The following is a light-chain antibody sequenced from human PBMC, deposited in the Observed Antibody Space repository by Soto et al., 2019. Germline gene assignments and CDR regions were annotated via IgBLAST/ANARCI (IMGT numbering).Light chain of an antibody. Sequence: EIVLTQSPGTLSLSPGERVTLSCRASQSVTSYLAWYQQKPGQAPRLLIYASSTRATGIPDRFSGSGSGTDFTLTISRLEPEDFAVYYCQQYATSQTFGQGTKVEIK. CDR1: QSVTSY. J-gene: IGKJ1*01. CDR3: QQYATSQT. CDR2: ASS. V-gene: IGKV3-20*01.